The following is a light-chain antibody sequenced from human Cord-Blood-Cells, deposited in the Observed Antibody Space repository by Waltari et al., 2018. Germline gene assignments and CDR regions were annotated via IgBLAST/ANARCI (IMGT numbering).Light chain of an antibody. CDR2: DVS. Sequence: QSALTQPASVSGSPGQSITIPCTGTSSDVGGYNSVSWYQQHPGKAPNPMIYDVSKRPSGFSNRFSGSKSGNTASLTISGLQAEDEADYYCSSYTSSSTLFGGGTKLTVL. J-gene: IGLJ2*01. V-gene: IGLV2-14*01. CDR1: SSDVGGYNS. CDR3: SSYTSSSTL.